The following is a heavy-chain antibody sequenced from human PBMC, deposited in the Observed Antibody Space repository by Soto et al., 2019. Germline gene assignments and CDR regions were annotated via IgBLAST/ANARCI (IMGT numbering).Heavy chain of an antibody. V-gene: IGHV1-69*13. CDR3: ARSYYYYDSSGYYGKLAY. D-gene: IGHD3-22*01. J-gene: IGHJ4*02. CDR1: GGTFSSYA. CDR2: IIPIFGTA. Sequence: VKVSCKASGGTFSSYAISWVRQAPGQGLEWMGGIIPIFGTANYAQKLQGRVTITADESTSTAYMELSSLRSEDTAVYYCARSYYYYDSSGYYGKLAYWGQGTLVTVS.